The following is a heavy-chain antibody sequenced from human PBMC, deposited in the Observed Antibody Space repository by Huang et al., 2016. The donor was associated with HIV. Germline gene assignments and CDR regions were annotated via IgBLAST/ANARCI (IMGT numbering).Heavy chain of an antibody. J-gene: IGHJ6*03. Sequence: QLQLQESGPGLVKPSETLSLTCPVSGGSISSSSYYWGWIRQSPGKGLEWIWSSYYSGNGYYNPARKSRGTMSVDRSSNQFSLKMHSVTAADTAVYYWASRTTVTTTSNYHYCYMDVWGKGTTVSVSS. CDR2: SYYSGNG. CDR1: GGSISSSSYY. CDR3: ASRTTVTTTSNYHYCYMDV. V-gene: IGHV4-39*01. D-gene: IGHD4-17*01.